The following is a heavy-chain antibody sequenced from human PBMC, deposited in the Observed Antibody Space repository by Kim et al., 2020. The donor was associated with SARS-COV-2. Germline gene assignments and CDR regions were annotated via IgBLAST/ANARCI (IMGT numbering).Heavy chain of an antibody. Sequence: SETLSLTCTVSGGSISSGGYYWSWIRQHPGKGLEWIGYIYYSGSTYYNPSLKSRVTISVDTSKNQFSLKLSSVTAADTAVYYCARGRSPYYYDSSGYYLFDYWGQGTLVTVSS. CDR1: GGSISSGGYY. CDR3: ARGRSPYYYDSSGYYLFDY. CDR2: IYYSGST. V-gene: IGHV4-31*03. D-gene: IGHD3-22*01. J-gene: IGHJ4*02.